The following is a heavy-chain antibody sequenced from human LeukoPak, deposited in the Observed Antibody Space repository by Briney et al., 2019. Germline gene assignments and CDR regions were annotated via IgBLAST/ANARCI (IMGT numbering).Heavy chain of an antibody. V-gene: IGHV4-59*01. Sequence: PSETLSLTCPVSGGSISSYYWSWIRQPQGKGLEWIGYIYYSGSTNCNPSLKSRVTISVDTSKNQFSLKLSSVTAADTAVYYCARDGCSSTSCYLSPPNWFDPWGQGTLVTVSS. CDR2: IYYSGST. J-gene: IGHJ5*02. D-gene: IGHD2-2*01. CDR3: ARDGCSSTSCYLSPPNWFDP. CDR1: GGSISSYY.